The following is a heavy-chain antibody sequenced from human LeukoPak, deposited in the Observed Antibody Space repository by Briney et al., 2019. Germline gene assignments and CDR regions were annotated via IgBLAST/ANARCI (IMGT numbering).Heavy chain of an antibody. D-gene: IGHD6-19*01. CDR1: GGSISSYY. J-gene: IGHJ4*02. V-gene: IGHV4-4*08. Sequence: SETLSLTCTVSGGSISSYYWSWIRQPPGKGLEWIGRIYTSGSTNYNPSLKSRVTISVDTSKNQFSLKLSSVTAADTAVYYCASRIAVAGVSEFDYWGQGTLVTVSS. CDR2: IYTSGST. CDR3: ASRIAVAGVSEFDY.